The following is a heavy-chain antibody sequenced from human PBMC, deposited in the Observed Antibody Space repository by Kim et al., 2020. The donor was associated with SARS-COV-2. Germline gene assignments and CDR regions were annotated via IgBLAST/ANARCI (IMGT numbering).Heavy chain of an antibody. CDR3: ARRFDI. J-gene: IGHJ3*02. CDR2: RATT. Sequence: RATTNYNPYLRSRVTISGDTSKNQFSLKLSSVTAADTAVYYCARRFDIWGQGTMVTVSS. V-gene: IGHV4-34*01.